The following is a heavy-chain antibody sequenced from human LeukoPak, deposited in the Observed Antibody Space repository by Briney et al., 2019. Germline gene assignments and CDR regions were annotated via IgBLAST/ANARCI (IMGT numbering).Heavy chain of an antibody. J-gene: IGHJ3*02. CDR2: MKGDGTKK. V-gene: IGHV3-7*01. CDR1: GFTFTDYL. CDR3: ARDTSPYIGTVWSDAFDI. Sequence: PGGSLRLSCAVSGFTFTDYLMTWVRQAPGKGLEWGANMKGDGTKKNYVDSVKGRFAISGDSATNAVYLQLTSLRADDTAVYYCARDTSPYIGTVWSDAFDIWGQGTMVTVSS. D-gene: IGHD6-13*01.